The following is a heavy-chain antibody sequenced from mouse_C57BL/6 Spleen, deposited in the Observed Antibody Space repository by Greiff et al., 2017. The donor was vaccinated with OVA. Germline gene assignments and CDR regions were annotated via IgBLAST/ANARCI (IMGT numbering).Heavy chain of an antibody. V-gene: IGHV5-17*01. J-gene: IGHJ2*01. Sequence: VKLVESGGGLVKPGGSLKLSCAASGFTFSDYGMHWVRQAPEKGLEWVAYISSGSSTIYYADTVKGRFTISRDNAKNTLFLQMTSLRSEDTAMYYCARFNWDVHYFDYWGQGTTLTVSS. CDR2: ISSGSSTI. CDR3: ARFNWDVHYFDY. CDR1: GFTFSDYG. D-gene: IGHD4-1*01.